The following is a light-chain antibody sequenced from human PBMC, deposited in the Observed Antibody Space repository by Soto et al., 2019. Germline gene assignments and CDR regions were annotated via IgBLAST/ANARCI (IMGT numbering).Light chain of an antibody. CDR1: NSDIGNYNY. Sequence: QSALTQPRSVSGSPGQSVTISCTGTNSDIGNYNYVSWYQQHPGKAPKVMIYDVTKRPSGVPDRFSGSTSGNTASLTISGLQAEDEADYYCCSYPGSHTWVFGGGTNSPS. J-gene: IGLJ3*02. V-gene: IGLV2-11*01. CDR2: DVT. CDR3: CSYPGSHTWV.